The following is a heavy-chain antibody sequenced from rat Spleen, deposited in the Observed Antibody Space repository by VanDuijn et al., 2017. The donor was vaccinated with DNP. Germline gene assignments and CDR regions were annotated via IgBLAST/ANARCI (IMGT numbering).Heavy chain of an antibody. CDR2: ISYDGSTT. D-gene: IGHD1-1*01. CDR1: GFTFSNYG. J-gene: IGHJ3*01. Sequence: EVQLVESGGGLVQPGRSLKLSCAASGFTFSNYGMAWVRQAPKEGLEWVATISYDGSTTHYRDSVKGRFTVSRDNAKSTLYLQMDSLRSEDTATYYCARGGDGIWFAYWGQGTLVTVSS. V-gene: IGHV5-7*01. CDR3: ARGGDGIWFAY.